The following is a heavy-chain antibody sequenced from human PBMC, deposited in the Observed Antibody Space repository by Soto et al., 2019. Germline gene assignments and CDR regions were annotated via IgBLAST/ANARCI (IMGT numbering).Heavy chain of an antibody. CDR1: GYTFSVYH. J-gene: IGHJ6*02. Sequence: QVNLVQSGAEVKQPGASVKFSCKASGYTFSVYHMHWVRQAPGQGLEWMGWVHPNSGGTNYAQSFEGRVTMTRDTSINTAYMELSRLTSDDTAVYYCAKELQRGMDVWGQGTTVTVSS. CDR3: AKELQRGMDV. CDR2: VHPNSGGT. D-gene: IGHD4-4*01. V-gene: IGHV1-2*02.